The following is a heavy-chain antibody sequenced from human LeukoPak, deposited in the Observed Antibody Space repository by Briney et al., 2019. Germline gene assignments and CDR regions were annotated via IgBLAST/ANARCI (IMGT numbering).Heavy chain of an antibody. J-gene: IGHJ4*02. CDR1: GASISNTDW. V-gene: IGHV4-4*02. D-gene: IGHD1-26*01. CDR2: IYHSGTI. CDR3: ARASSGSYSRYFDY. Sequence: SETLSLTCAVSGASISNTDWWSWVRQPPGKGLEWIGEIYHSGTINYNPSLKSRVTISVDKSKNQFSLNLSSVTAADTAVYYCARASSGSYSRYFDYWGQGTLVTVSS.